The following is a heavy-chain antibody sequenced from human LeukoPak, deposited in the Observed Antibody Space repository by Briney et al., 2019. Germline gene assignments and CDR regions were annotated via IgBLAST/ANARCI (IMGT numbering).Heavy chain of an antibody. J-gene: IGHJ4*02. CDR2: IPYDGSNK. D-gene: IGHD3-10*01. CDR1: GFTFSSYA. Sequence: GRSLRLSCAASGFTFSSYAMHWVRQAPGKGLEWVAVIPYDGSNKYYADSVKGRFTISRDNSKNTLYLQMNSLRAEDTAVYYCARGHSRGSGSYSQELDYWGQGTLVTVSS. CDR3: ARGHSRGSGSYSQELDY. V-gene: IGHV3-30-3*01.